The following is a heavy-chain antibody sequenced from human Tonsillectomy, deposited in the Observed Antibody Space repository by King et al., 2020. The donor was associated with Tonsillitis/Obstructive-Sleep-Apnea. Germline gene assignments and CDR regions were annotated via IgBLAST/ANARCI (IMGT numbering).Heavy chain of an antibody. CDR3: ARDFVLEAGGDAFDI. J-gene: IGHJ3*02. D-gene: IGHD3-16*01. Sequence: VQLQESGPGLVKPSETLSLTCTVSGGSISSFYWSWIRQPPGKGMEWIGYVYYSGSTNYNPSLRGRVTISVDTSKNQFSLKLSSVTAADTAVYYCARDFVLEAGGDAFDIWGQGTMVTVSS. CDR1: GGSISSFY. V-gene: IGHV4-59*01. CDR2: VYYSGST.